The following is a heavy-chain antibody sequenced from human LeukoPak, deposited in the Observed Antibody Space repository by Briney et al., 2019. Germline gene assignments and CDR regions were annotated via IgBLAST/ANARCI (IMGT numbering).Heavy chain of an antibody. D-gene: IGHD3-22*01. CDR1: GYTFTSYG. V-gene: IGHV1-18*01. J-gene: IGHJ4*02. CDR3: ARTSAVRNYDSSGYPDY. Sequence: GASVKVSCKASGYTFTSYGISWVRQAPGQGLEWMGWISAYNGNTNYAQKLQGRVTMTTDTSTSTAYMELRSLRSDDTAVYYCARTSAVRNYDSSGYPDYWGQGTLVTVSS. CDR2: ISAYNGNT.